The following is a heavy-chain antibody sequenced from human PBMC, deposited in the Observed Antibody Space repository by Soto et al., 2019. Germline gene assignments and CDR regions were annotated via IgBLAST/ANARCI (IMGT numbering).Heavy chain of an antibody. D-gene: IGHD3-22*01. J-gene: IGHJ3*02. V-gene: IGHV1-18*01. CDR1: GYTFTCNG. Sequence: GAPANVSCKASGYTFTCNGSSWVRQAPGQGLEWMGWISADNGNTNFAQKLQGRITMPRDTSSSTAYMELSRLRSDDTAGYYCAMASSGYYGRSAFAIRGQGTMVTVSS. CDR2: ISADNGNT. CDR3: AMASSGYYGRSAFAI.